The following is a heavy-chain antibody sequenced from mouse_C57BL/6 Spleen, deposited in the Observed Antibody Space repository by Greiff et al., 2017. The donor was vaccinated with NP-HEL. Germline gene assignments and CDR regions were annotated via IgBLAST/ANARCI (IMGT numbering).Heavy chain of an antibody. CDR1: GFSFNTYA. CDR3: VRHDKDYGFAY. V-gene: IGHV10-1*01. J-gene: IGHJ3*01. Sequence: EVQLVESGGGLVQPKGSLKLSCAASGFSFNTYAMNWVRQAQGKGLEWVARIRSKSNNYATYYADSVKDRFTISRDDSESMLYLQMNNLKTEDTAMYYCVRHDKDYGFAYWGQGTLVTVSA. D-gene: IGHD1-1*01. CDR2: IRSKSNNYAT.